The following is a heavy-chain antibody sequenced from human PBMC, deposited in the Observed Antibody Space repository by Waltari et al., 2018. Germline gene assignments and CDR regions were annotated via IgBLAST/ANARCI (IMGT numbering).Heavy chain of an antibody. Sequence: QVQLQESGPALVKPSETLSLTCSVPGGSISNYYWNWIRLTPGKGMEWIGYISSSGQTNYNPSLKSRVSVSLDTSKTRFSPRLSSVTAADTAVYYCARATYYDFSSGYSFDNWGQGTLVTVSS. D-gene: IGHD3-3*01. CDR3: ARATYYDFSSGYSFDN. V-gene: IGHV4-59*01. J-gene: IGHJ4*02. CDR2: ISSSGQT. CDR1: GGSISNYY.